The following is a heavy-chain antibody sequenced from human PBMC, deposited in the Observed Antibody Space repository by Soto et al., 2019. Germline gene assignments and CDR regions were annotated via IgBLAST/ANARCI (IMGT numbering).Heavy chain of an antibody. D-gene: IGHD4-17*01. CDR2: IYWDDDK. CDR3: AHMTGYGALFDY. V-gene: IGHV2-5*02. CDR1: GFSLSTSGVS. Sequence: QITLKESGPTLVKPTQTLTLTCTFSGFSLSTSGVSVGWVRQPPGRALEWLALIYWDDDKHYSPSLKSSLAITKDPSKHQVVLTMTNMDPVDTATYCCAHMTGYGALFDYWGQGTLVTVSS. J-gene: IGHJ4*02.